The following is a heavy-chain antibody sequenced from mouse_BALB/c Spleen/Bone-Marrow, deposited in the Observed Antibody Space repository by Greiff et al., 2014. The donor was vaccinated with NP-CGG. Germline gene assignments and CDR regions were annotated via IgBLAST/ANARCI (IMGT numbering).Heavy chain of an antibody. CDR2: IDPANGNT. Sequence: EVQLQQSGAELVKPGASVKLSCTGSGFNIKDTFMHWVKQRPEQGLEWIGRIDPANGNTKYDPKFQGKATITADTSSNTAYLQLTSLTSEDTAVYYCTGGEDYWGQGTTLAVSS. CDR3: TGGEDY. CDR1: GFNIKDTF. V-gene: IGHV14-3*02. J-gene: IGHJ2*01.